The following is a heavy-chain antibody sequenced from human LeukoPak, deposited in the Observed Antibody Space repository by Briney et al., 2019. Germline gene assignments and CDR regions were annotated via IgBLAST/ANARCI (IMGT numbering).Heavy chain of an antibody. Sequence: SGPALVKPTQTLTLTCTFAGFALSTRGMRVSWIPQPPGKALEWLARIDLDDNKFYSTSLKTRLTISKDTSRNQVVLTMTNMDPVDTATYYCTRTPRGMSYDYWGQGILVTVSS. CDR1: GFALSTRGMR. D-gene: IGHD2-15*01. CDR3: TRTPRGMSYDY. J-gene: IGHJ4*02. V-gene: IGHV2-70*04. CDR2: IDLDDNK.